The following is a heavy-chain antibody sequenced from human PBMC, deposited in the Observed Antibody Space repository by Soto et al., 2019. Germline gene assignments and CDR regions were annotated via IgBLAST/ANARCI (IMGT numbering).Heavy chain of an antibody. D-gene: IGHD6-19*01. CDR3: ARAYSSGWYYFDY. CDR2: TSYRSKWYN. J-gene: IGHJ4*02. CDR1: VDSVSTNSAA. V-gene: IGHV6-1*01. Sequence: SQTLSLTRALSVDSVSTNSAAWNSIRQSPSRGLEWLGRTSYRSKWYNDYAVSVKSRITNNPDTSKNQFSLQLDSVTPEDTAVYYGARAYSSGWYYFDYWGQGTLVTVSS.